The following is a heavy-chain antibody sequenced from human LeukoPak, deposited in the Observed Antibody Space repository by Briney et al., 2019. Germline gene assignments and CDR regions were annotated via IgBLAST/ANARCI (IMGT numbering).Heavy chain of an antibody. CDR1: GGTFSSYA. CDR2: IIPILGIA. D-gene: IGHD3-3*01. J-gene: IGHJ4*02. CDR3: ARLPHGDTILV. V-gene: IGHV1-69*04. Sequence: SVKVPCKASGGTFSSYAISWVRQAPGQGLEWMGRIIPILGIANYAQKFQGRVTITADKSTSTAYMELSSLRSEDTAVYYCARLPHGDTILVWGQGTLVTVSS.